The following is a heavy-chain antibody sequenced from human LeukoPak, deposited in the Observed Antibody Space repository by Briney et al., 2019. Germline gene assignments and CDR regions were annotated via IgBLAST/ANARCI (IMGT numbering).Heavy chain of an antibody. CDR1: GFIFRKFA. D-gene: IGHD6-19*01. CDR2: ISGSGDTT. V-gene: IGHV3-23*01. CDR3: AKELSGIALAGTVDP. J-gene: IGHJ5*02. Sequence: GGSLRLSCAASGFIFRKFAMTWVRQAPGKGLEWVSGISGSGDTTYYADSVKGRFTISRDNSKNTLFLQMNSLRVEDTALYYCAKELSGIALAGTVDPWGQGTLVTVYS.